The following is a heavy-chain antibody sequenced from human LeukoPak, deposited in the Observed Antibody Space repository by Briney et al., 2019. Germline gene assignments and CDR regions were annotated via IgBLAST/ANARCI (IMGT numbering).Heavy chain of an antibody. CDR2: INPNSGGT. V-gene: IGHV1-2*06. D-gene: IGHD6-19*01. Sequence: ASVKVSCKASGYTFTGYYMHWVRQAPGQGLEWMGRINPNSGGTNYAQKFQGRVTMTRDTSISTAYMELSRLRSEDTAVYYCAREVPSHSSGWYYFDYWGQGTLVTVSS. CDR3: AREVPSHSSGWYYFDY. CDR1: GYTFTGYY. J-gene: IGHJ4*02.